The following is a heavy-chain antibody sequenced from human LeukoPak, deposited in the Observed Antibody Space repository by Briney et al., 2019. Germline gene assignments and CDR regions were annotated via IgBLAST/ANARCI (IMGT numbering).Heavy chain of an antibody. D-gene: IGHD5-24*01. CDR1: GGSIITNDYW. J-gene: IGHJ4*02. CDR3: ARRRDGYNQLGY. CDR2: IDHAGTT. V-gene: IGHV4-39*01. Sequence: SETLSLTCVVSGGSIITNDYWWGWIRQPPGKGLEWIGTIDHAGTTFYNVSLKSRVTISVDTPNNQFSLRLNSVGAADTAVYYCARRRDGYNQLGYWGQGTLVTVSS.